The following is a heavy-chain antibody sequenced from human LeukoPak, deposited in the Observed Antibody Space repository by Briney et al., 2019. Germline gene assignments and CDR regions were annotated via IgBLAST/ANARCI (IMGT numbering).Heavy chain of an antibody. V-gene: IGHV4-30-4*01. CDR3: ARGADEYYDFWSGYYLTPDNNWFDP. Sequence: SSQTLSLTCTVSGGSISSGDYYWNWIRQPPGKGLEWIGYIYYSGSTYYNPSLKSRITISVDTSKNQFSLKLSSVTAADTAVYYCARGADEYYDFWSGYYLTPDNNWFDPWGQGTLVTVSS. CDR2: IYYSGST. D-gene: IGHD3-3*01. J-gene: IGHJ5*02. CDR1: GGSISSGDYY.